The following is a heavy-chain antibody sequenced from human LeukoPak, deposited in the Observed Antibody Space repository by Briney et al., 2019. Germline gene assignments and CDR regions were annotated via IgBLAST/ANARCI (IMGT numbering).Heavy chain of an antibody. D-gene: IGHD3-22*01. CDR1: GYTFTSYA. CDR2: INAGNGNT. Sequence: ASVKVSCKASGYTFTSYAMHWVRQAPGQRLEWMGWINAGNGNTKYSQKFQGRVTITADESTSTAYMELSSLRSEDTAVYYCARDRTYYYDSSGYYYPSYFDYWGQGTLVTVSS. V-gene: IGHV1-3*01. J-gene: IGHJ4*02. CDR3: ARDRTYYYDSSGYYYPSYFDY.